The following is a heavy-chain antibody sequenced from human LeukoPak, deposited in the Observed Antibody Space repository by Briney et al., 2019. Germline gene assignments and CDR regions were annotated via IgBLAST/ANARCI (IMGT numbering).Heavy chain of an antibody. CDR1: GGSISSGDYY. D-gene: IGHD6-13*01. Sequence: PSQTLSLTCTVSGGSISSGDYYWSWIRQPPGKGLEWIGYIYYSGSTYYNPSLKSRVTISVDTSKNQFSLKLSSVTAADTAVYYCAGQPYSISWDNWFDPWGQGTLVTVSS. V-gene: IGHV4-30-4*01. J-gene: IGHJ5*02. CDR2: IYYSGST. CDR3: AGQPYSISWDNWFDP.